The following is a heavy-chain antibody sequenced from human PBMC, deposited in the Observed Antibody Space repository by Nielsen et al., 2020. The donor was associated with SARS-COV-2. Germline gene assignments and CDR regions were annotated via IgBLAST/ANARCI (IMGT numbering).Heavy chain of an antibody. D-gene: IGHD6-19*01. CDR3: ARGAYDGVWFSPNYYFDY. J-gene: IGHJ4*02. V-gene: IGHV1-46*01. CDR2: INPSGFST. CDR1: GYTFTSYY. Sequence: ASVKVSCKASGYTFTSYYLHWVRQAPGQGLEWMGIINPSGFSTTYAQKFQGRVTMTRDTSTSTVYMELSSLSSEDTAVYYCARGAYDGVWFSPNYYFDYWGQGTLVTVSS.